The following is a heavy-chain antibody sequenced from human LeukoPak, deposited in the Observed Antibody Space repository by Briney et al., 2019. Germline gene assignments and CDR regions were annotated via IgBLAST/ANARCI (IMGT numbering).Heavy chain of an antibody. D-gene: IGHD2-2*01. J-gene: IGHJ6*02. CDR1: GDFISSYY. CDR3: AKDPLGLPAAIHSYGMDL. Sequence: TSETLSLTCTVSGDFISSYYYSWIRQPAGKGLEWIGRVHSDGSTKYNPSLKSRVTMSVDTSKSQLSLNLTSVTAADTAIYFCAKDPLGLPAAIHSYGMDLWAPGTEVIVS. CDR2: VHSDGST. V-gene: IGHV4-4*07.